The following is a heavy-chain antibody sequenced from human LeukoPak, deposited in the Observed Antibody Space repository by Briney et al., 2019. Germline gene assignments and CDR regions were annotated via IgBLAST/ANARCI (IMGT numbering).Heavy chain of an antibody. Sequence: PGGSLRLSCAASGFTFSNYEMNWVRQAPGKGLEWISYIGSRVTSIYYADSVKGRFTISRDNAKNSLYLQMNSLRAEDTAVYYCAELGITMIGCVWGKGTTVTISS. D-gene: IGHD3-10*02. CDR3: AELGITMIGCV. CDR2: IGSRVTSI. V-gene: IGHV3-48*03. CDR1: GFTFSNYE. J-gene: IGHJ6*04.